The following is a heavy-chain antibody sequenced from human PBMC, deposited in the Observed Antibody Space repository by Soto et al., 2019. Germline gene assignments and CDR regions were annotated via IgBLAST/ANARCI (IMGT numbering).Heavy chain of an antibody. V-gene: IGHV4-34*01. CDR1: GWSFSGYY. J-gene: IGHJ5*02. D-gene: IGHD1-26*01. CDR3: ARGSRSGSYSGFRRKNWFDP. CDR2: INHSGST. Sequence: SETLSLTCAVYGWSFSGYYWSWIRQPPGKGLEWIGEINHSGSTNYNPSLKSRVTISVDTSKNQFSLKLSSVTAADTAVYYCARGSRSGSYSGFRRKNWFDPWGQGTLVTVSS.